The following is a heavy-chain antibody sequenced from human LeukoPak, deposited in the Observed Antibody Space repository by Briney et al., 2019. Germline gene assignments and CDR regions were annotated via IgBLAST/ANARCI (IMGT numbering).Heavy chain of an antibody. D-gene: IGHD3-9*01. CDR2: ISAYNGNT. V-gene: IGHV1-18*01. Sequence: ASVKVSCKASGYTFTNYGISWVRQAPGQGLEWMGWISAYNGNTNYAQKLQGRVTMTTDTSTSTAYMELSSLRSEDTAVYYCVWRAFDWLFPYWGQGTLVTVSS. J-gene: IGHJ4*02. CDR3: VWRAFDWLFPY. CDR1: GYTFTNYG.